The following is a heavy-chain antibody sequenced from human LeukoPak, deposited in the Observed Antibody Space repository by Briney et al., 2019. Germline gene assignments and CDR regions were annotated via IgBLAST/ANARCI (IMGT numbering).Heavy chain of an antibody. CDR3: ARGGNSSWDY. CDR1: GFVFSNYW. D-gene: IGHD6-6*01. J-gene: IGHJ4*02. CDR2: IKPDGTEK. V-gene: IGHV3-7*01. Sequence: SGGSLSLSCAASGFVFSNYWMSWVRQAPGKGLEWVANIKPDGTEKYYVDSLKGRFTISRDNTKNSLYLQMSSLRVEDTAVYYCARGGNSSWDYWGQGALVTVSS.